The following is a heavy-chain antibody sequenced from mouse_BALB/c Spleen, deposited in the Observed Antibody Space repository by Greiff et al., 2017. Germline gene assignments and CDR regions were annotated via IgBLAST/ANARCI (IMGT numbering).Heavy chain of an antibody. CDR2: ISSGGST. CDR1: GFTFSSYA. CDR3: AREGLPYAMDY. D-gene: IGHD2-4*01. Sequence: EVKLMESGGGLVKPGGSLKLSCAASGFTFSSYAMSWVRQTPEKRLEWVASISSGGSTYYPDSVKGRFTISRDNARNILYLQMSSLRSEDTAMYYCAREGLPYAMDYWGQGTSVTVSS. J-gene: IGHJ4*01. V-gene: IGHV5-6-5*01.